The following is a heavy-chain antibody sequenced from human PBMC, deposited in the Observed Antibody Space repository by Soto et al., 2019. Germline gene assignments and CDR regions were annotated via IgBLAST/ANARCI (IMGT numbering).Heavy chain of an antibody. CDR2: MNPNSGNT. D-gene: IGHD6-19*01. Sequence: ASVKVSCKASGYTFTSYDINWVRQATGQGLEWMGWMNPNSGNTGYAQKFQGRVTMTRNTSMSTAYMELSSLRSEDTAVYYCARGLSKWLVQSWFDPWGQGTLVTVSS. V-gene: IGHV1-8*01. CDR3: ARGLSKWLVQSWFDP. CDR1: GYTFTSYD. J-gene: IGHJ5*02.